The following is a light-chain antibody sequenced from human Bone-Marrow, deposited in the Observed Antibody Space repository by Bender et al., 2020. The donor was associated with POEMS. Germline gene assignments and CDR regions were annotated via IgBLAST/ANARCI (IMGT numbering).Light chain of an antibody. Sequence: QSELTQPPSVSAAPGQRVTISCTGSNSNIGAGYAVHWYQHLPGTAPKLLIYDNINRPSGVPDRFSGSKSGTSASLAISGLRSRDEADYYCASWDDSLVGRVFGGGTKLTVL. CDR1: NSNIGAGYA. J-gene: IGLJ3*02. CDR2: DNI. V-gene: IGLV1-50*01. CDR3: ASWDDSLVGRV.